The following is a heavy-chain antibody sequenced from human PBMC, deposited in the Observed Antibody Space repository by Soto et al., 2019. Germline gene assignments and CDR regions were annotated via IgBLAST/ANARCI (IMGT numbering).Heavy chain of an antibody. CDR1: GFIFSNYG. J-gene: IGHJ5*02. Sequence: EVQLVDSGGGLVQPGGSLRLSCAASGFIFSNYGMNWVRQAPGKGPERVSYIGSRSSPIYYADSVKGRFTISRDTAKNSLYLQMNSLRDDDTAVYYCARDPVLDYGDYPWFDPWGQGTLVIVSS. CDR2: IGSRSSPI. D-gene: IGHD4-17*01. V-gene: IGHV3-48*02. CDR3: ARDPVLDYGDYPWFDP.